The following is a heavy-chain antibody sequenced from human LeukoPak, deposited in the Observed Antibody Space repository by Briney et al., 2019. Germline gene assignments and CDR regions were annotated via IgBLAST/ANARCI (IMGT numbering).Heavy chain of an antibody. CDR3: ARDEWVGNYFYYYGMDV. D-gene: IGHD7-27*01. CDR2: ISSSSSYI. J-gene: IGHJ6*02. V-gene: IGHV3-21*01. Sequence: PGGSLRLSCAASGFTFSSYAMHWVRQAPGKGLEWVSSISSSSSYIYYADSVKGRFTISRDNAKNSLYLQMNSLRAEDTAVYYCARDEWVGNYFYYYGMDVWGQGTTVTVSS. CDR1: GFTFSSYA.